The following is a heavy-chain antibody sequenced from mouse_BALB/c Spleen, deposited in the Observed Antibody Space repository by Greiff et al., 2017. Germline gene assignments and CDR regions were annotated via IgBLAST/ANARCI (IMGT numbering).Heavy chain of an antibody. CDR1: GYSITSDYA. CDR3: ARRGYVGYGVDY. D-gene: IGHD2-3*01. V-gene: IGHV3-2*02. J-gene: IGHJ2*01. Sequence: VQLQQSGPGLVKPSQSLSLTCTVTGYSITSDYAWNWIRQFPGNKLEWMGYISYSGSTSYNPSLKSRISITRDTSKNQFFLQLNSVTTEDTATYYCARRGYVGYGVDYWGQGTTLTVSS. CDR2: ISYSGST.